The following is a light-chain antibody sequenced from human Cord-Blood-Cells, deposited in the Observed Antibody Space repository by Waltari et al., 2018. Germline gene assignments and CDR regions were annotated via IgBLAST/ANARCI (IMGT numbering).Light chain of an antibody. V-gene: IGLV2-23*01. CDR2: EGS. CDR1: SSDVGSYNL. J-gene: IGLJ3*02. Sequence: QSALTQPASVSASPGHSITISCTGTSSDVGSYNLVSWYQQHPGKAPKLMIYEGSKRPSGVSNRFSGSKSGNTASLTISGLQAEDEADYYCYSYAGSSTVFGGGTKLTVL. CDR3: YSYAGSSTV.